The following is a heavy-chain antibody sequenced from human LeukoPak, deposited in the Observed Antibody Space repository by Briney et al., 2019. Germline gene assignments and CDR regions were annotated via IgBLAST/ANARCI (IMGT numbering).Heavy chain of an antibody. CDR2: VNLQGST. V-gene: IGHV4-4*02. CDR3: AREGGPYRPLDY. CDR1: GGSITNTNY. J-gene: IGHJ4*02. Sequence: PSGTLSLTCGVSGGSITNTNYWTWVRQSPGKGLEWIGEVNLQGSTNYNPSLMGRVAISVDTSENHISLQLPSVTAADTAVYHCAREGGPYRPLDYSGQGTLVTVSS.